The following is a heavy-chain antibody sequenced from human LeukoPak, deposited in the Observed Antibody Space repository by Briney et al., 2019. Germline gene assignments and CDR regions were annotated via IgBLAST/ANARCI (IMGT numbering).Heavy chain of an antibody. V-gene: IGHV3-30*02. Sequence: GGSLRLSCAASGFTFSNYDMHWVRQAPGKGLEWVAFIRYDGSNKYYADSVKGRFTISRDNSKNTLYLQMNSLRAEDTAVYYCARALRIVGATAFDYWGQGTLVTVSS. CDR1: GFTFSNYD. CDR3: ARALRIVGATAFDY. J-gene: IGHJ4*02. D-gene: IGHD1-26*01. CDR2: IRYDGSNK.